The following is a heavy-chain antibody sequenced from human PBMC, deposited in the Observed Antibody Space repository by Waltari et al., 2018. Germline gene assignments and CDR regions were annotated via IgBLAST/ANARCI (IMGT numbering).Heavy chain of an antibody. D-gene: IGHD4-17*01. V-gene: IGHV1-24*01. Sequence: QVQLVQSGAEVKKPGASVKVSCKVSGYTTADSSIPWVRQAPGKGLEWMGGFDPEDGETIYAQKFQGRVTMTEDTSTDTAYMELSSLRSEDTAVYYCANVRPTTVTTGYYFDYWGQGTLVTVSS. J-gene: IGHJ4*02. CDR1: GYTTADSS. CDR3: ANVRPTTVTTGYYFDY. CDR2: FDPEDGET.